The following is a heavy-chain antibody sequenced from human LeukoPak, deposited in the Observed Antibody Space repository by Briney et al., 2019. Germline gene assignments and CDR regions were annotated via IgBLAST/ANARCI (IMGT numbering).Heavy chain of an antibody. CDR3: ARVDEGRNGVTVGY. Sequence: GGSLRLSCAASGFMYSDHYMTWIRQAPGKGLEWVSYISSSSGYTNYADSVKGRFTISRDNAKNSLYLQMNSLRAEDTAVYYCARVDEGRNGVTVGYWGQGTLVTVSS. J-gene: IGHJ4*02. V-gene: IGHV3-11*06. CDR1: GFMYSDHY. CDR2: ISSSSGYT. D-gene: IGHD2-8*01.